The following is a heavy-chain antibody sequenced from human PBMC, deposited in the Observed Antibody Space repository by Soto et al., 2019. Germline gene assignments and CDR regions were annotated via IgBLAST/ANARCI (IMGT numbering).Heavy chain of an antibody. J-gene: IGHJ4*02. CDR1: GFTFNTYS. CDR2: ISSSSSTV. V-gene: IGHV3-48*01. D-gene: IGHD3-22*01. CDR3: ARWNYDTTGYYKGALDY. Sequence: GGSLRLSCXASGFTFNTYSMNWVRQAPGRGLEWVSYISSSSSTVYYADSVKGRFTISRDNAKNSLYLQMNSLRAEDTAVYYCARWNYDTTGYYKGALDYWGQGTLVTVSS.